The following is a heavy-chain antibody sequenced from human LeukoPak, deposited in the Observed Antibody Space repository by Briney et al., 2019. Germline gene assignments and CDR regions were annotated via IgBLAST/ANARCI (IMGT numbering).Heavy chain of an antibody. CDR3: ASSSYGSGYFDL. CDR1: GGSFSGYY. D-gene: IGHD3-10*01. V-gene: IGHV4-34*01. Sequence: SETLSLTCAVYGGSFSGYYWRWIRQTPGKGLEWIGEINLGGGTNYNPSLKSRVTISVDTSKNQFSLKLSSVTAADTAVYYCASSSYGSGYFDLWGRGTLVTVSS. CDR2: INLGGGT. J-gene: IGHJ2*01.